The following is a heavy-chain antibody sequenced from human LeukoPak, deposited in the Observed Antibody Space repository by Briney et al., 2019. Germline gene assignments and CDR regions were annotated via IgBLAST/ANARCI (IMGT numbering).Heavy chain of an antibody. V-gene: IGHV3-7*01. CDR1: GFTFRSHW. Sequence: GGSLRLSCAASGFTFRSHWMTWVRQVPGKGLEWVANIQQDGGETYYVDSVTGRFTISRDNAKNSLYLQMSSLKVEDTAVYYCARGVRWFDPWGQRTLVTVSS. J-gene: IGHJ5*02. D-gene: IGHD3-10*01. CDR2: IQQDGGET. CDR3: ARGVRWFDP.